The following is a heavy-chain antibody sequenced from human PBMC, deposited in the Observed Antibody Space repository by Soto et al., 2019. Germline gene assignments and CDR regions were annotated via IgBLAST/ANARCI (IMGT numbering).Heavy chain of an antibody. CDR1: GFTFSSYA. V-gene: IGHV3-30-3*01. J-gene: IGHJ4*02. Sequence: QVQLVESGGGVVQPGRSLRLSCAASGFTFSSYAMHWVRQAPGKGLEWVAVISYDGSNKYYADSVKGRFTISRDNSKNTLYLQMNSLRAEDTAVYYCARPLGVGATKLFYFDYWGQGTLVTVSS. CDR2: ISYDGSNK. D-gene: IGHD1-26*01. CDR3: ARPLGVGATKLFYFDY.